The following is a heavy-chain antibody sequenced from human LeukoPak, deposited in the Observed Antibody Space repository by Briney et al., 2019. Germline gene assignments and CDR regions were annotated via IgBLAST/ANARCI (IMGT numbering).Heavy chain of an antibody. CDR3: ARQGLKWYYDFWSGLNYMDV. CDR1: GGSFSGYY. V-gene: IGHV4-34*01. CDR2: INHSGST. D-gene: IGHD3-3*01. J-gene: IGHJ6*03. Sequence: SETLSLTCAVYGGSFSGYYWSWIRQPPGKGLEWIGEINHSGSTIYNPSLKSRVTISVDTSKNQFSLKLSSVTAADTAVYYCARQGLKWYYDFWSGLNYMDVWGKGTTVTVSS.